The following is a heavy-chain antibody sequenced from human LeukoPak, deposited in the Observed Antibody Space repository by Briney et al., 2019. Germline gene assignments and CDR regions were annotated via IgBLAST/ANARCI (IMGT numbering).Heavy chain of an antibody. J-gene: IGHJ4*02. CDR2: ISYDGSNK. D-gene: IGHD1-26*01. V-gene: IGHV3-30-3*01. CDR3: ARVGATGNYFDY. CDR1: GFTFGSYA. Sequence: GGSLRLSCAASGFTFGSYAMHWVRQAPGKGLEWVAVISYDGSNKYYADSVKGRFTISRDNSKNTLYLQMNSLRAEDTAVYYCARVGATGNYFDYWGQGTLVTVSS.